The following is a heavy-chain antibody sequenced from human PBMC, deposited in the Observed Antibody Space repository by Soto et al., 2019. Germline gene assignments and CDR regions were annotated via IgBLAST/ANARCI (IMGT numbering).Heavy chain of an antibody. V-gene: IGHV4-59*12. D-gene: IGHD3-22*01. CDR3: AGSGYYHNSGMDV. J-gene: IGHJ6*04. CDR1: CGSISSYD. CDR2: IXYSGRX. Sequence: XXTLSLSCTVSCGSISSYDWSWIRQPPGXGLEWIGYIXYSGRXNYNPSLKSRVXISVDTSXXQFSLKLSSVTAEDTAVYYCAGSGYYHNSGMDVWGKGTTVTVYS.